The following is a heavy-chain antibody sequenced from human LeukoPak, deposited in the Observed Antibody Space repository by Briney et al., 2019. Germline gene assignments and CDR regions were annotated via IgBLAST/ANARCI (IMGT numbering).Heavy chain of an antibody. CDR3: ARVGHGQWLVRAVYNWFDP. J-gene: IGHJ5*02. D-gene: IGHD6-19*01. CDR1: GFTFSSYS. CDR2: ISSSSSYI. V-gene: IGHV3-21*01. Sequence: KPGGSLRLSCAASGFTFSSYSMNWVRQAPGKGLEWVSSISSSSSYIYYADSVKGRFTISRDNAKNSLYLQMNSLRAEDTAVYYCARVGHGQWLVRAVYNWFDPWGQGTLVTVSS.